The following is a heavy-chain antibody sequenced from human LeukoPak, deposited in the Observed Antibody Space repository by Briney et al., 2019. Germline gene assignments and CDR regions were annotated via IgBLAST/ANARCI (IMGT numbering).Heavy chain of an antibody. CDR3: AKDLDERLKNNVFDP. CDR2: ISGSGGST. J-gene: IGHJ5*02. D-gene: IGHD1-14*01. CDR1: GFTFSSYA. Sequence: PGGSLRLSCAASGFTFSSYAMSWVRQAPGKGLEWVSAISGSGGSTYYADSVKGRFTISRDNSKNTLYLQMNSLRAEDTAVYYCAKDLDERLKNNVFDPWGQGTLVTVSS. V-gene: IGHV3-23*01.